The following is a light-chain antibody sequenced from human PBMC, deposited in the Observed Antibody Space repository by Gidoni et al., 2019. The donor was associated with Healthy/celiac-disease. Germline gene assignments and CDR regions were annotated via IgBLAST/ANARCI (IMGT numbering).Light chain of an antibody. Sequence: EIVLPQYPGTLSLSPGERATLSCRASQSVSSSYLAWYQQKPGQAPRLLIYGASSRATGIPDRFSGSGSGTDFTLTISRLEPEDFAVYYCQQYGSSRGLTFGGGTKVEIK. CDR2: GAS. V-gene: IGKV3-20*01. J-gene: IGKJ4*01. CDR1: QSVSSSY. CDR3: QQYGSSRGLT.